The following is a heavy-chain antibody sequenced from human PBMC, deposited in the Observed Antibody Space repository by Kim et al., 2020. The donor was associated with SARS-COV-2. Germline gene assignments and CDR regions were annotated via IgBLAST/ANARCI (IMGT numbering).Heavy chain of an antibody. J-gene: IGHJ4*02. D-gene: IGHD6-13*01. V-gene: IGHV1-24*01. CDR2: FDPEDGET. Sequence: ASVKVSCKVSGYTLTELSMHWVRQAPGKGLEWMGGFDPEDGETIYAQKFQGRVTMTEDTSTDTAYMELSSLRSEDTAVYYCATDSRPVRSSWSREIRNFDYWGQGTLVTVSS. CDR1: GYTLTELS. CDR3: ATDSRPVRSSWSREIRNFDY.